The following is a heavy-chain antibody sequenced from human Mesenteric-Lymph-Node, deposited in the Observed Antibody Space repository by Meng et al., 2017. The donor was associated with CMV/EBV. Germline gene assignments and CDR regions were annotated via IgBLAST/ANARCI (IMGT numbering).Heavy chain of an antibody. V-gene: IGHV1-2*06. CDR3: ARKGPSGYDGDFDY. D-gene: IGHD5-12*01. CDR2: TNPDSGVT. CDR1: GYTFTGYF. Sequence: KACGYTFTGYFLHWVRQAPGQGPEWMGRTNPDSGVTNNAQKFQGRVTMTRDTSISTAYMELSSLRSDDTAMYYCARKGPSGYDGDFDYWGQGTLVTVSS. J-gene: IGHJ4*02.